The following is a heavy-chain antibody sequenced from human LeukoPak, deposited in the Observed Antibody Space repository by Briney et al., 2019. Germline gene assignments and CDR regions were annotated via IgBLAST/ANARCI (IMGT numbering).Heavy chain of an antibody. CDR3: ARALYYDTPAFDT. Sequence: SGGSLRLSCAASGFTVSSNYMSWVRQAPGKGLEWVSVIYSGGSKYYAESVKGRFTISRDNSKNTLYLQMNSLRAEDTAVYYCARALYYDTPAFDTWGQGTMVTVSS. J-gene: IGHJ3*02. CDR1: GFTVSSNY. CDR2: IYSGGSK. V-gene: IGHV3-53*01. D-gene: IGHD3-22*01.